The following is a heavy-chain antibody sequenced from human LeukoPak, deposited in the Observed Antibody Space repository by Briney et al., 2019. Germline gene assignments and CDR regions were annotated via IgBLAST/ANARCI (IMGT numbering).Heavy chain of an antibody. V-gene: IGHV3-53*01. CDR3: AREGYSSGWYRL. Sequence: PGGSLRLSCAASGFIFSRYVMSWVRQAPGKGLEWVSVIYSGGSTYYADSVKGRFTISRDNSKNTLYLQMNSLRAEDTAVYYCAREGYSSGWYRLWGQGTLVTVSS. CDR1: GFIFSRYV. CDR2: IYSGGST. D-gene: IGHD6-19*01. J-gene: IGHJ4*02.